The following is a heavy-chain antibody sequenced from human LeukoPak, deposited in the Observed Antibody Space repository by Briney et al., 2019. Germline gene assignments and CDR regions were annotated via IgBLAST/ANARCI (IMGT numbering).Heavy chain of an antibody. Sequence: SVKVSCKASGGTFSSYAISWVRQAPGQGPEWMGGIIPIFGTANYAQKFQGRVTITADESTSTAYMELSSLRSEDTAVYYCARDPEYYYDLWGQGTLVTVSS. CDR3: ARDPEYYYDL. J-gene: IGHJ4*02. CDR1: GGTFSSYA. V-gene: IGHV1-69*13. D-gene: IGHD3-22*01. CDR2: IIPIFGTA.